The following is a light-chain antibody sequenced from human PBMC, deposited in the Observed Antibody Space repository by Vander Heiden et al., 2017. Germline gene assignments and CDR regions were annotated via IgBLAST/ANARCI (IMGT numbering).Light chain of an antibody. CDR3: QQNDSNPLIT. CDR1: QSISSY. Sequence: DIQMTQSPSSLSASVGDRVTITCRASQSISSYLNWYQQKPGKAPKLLIYAASSLQSGVPSRFSGSGYGKDFTLTISSRQPEDFAAYYCQQNDSNPLITFGGGTKVEIK. V-gene: IGKV1-39*01. J-gene: IGKJ4*01. CDR2: AAS.